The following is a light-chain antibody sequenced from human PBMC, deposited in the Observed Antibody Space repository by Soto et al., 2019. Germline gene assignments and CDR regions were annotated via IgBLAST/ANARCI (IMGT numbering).Light chain of an antibody. CDR3: SSYTSSSIDYV. V-gene: IGLV2-14*01. J-gene: IGLJ1*01. CDR1: SSDVGGYNY. CDR2: EVS. Sequence: QSALTQPASVSGXXXXXXXXSCTGTSSDVGGYNYVSWYQQHPGKAPKLMIYEVSNRPSGVSNRFSGSKSGNTASLTISGLQAEDEADYYCSSYTSSSIDYVFGTGTKLTVL.